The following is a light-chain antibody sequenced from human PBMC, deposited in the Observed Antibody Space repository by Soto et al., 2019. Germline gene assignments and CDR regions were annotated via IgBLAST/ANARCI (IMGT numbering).Light chain of an antibody. CDR1: QRVSSSY. V-gene: IGKV3-20*01. CDR2: GAS. Sequence: EIVLTQSPGTLSLSPGERATLSCRASQRVSSSYLAWYQQKPGQAPRLLIYGASSRATGIPDRFSGSGSGTDFTLTISRLEPEDFAVYYCQRYGLSPPFSFGPVTKVEIK. J-gene: IGKJ3*01. CDR3: QRYGLSPPFS.